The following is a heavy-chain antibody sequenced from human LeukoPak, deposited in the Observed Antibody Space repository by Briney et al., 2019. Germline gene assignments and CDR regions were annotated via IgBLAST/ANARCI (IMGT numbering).Heavy chain of an antibody. J-gene: IGHJ4*02. CDR1: GESFSGDF. Sequence: SETLSLTCGVFGESFSGDFWTWIRQAPGKGLEWIGEINHSGRTNYNPSLTSRVTISVDTSMNQFSLKLRSVTAADTSVYHCVIGQYDSGGYHYGIRAFYFDYWGQGTLVTVSS. CDR2: INHSGRT. V-gene: IGHV4-34*01. D-gene: IGHD3-22*01. CDR3: VIGQYDSGGYHYGIRAFYFDY.